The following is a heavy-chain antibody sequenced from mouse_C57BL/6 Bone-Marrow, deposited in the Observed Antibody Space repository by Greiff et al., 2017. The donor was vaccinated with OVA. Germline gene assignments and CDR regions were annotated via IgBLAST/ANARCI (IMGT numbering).Heavy chain of an antibody. CDR3: ARIQIYYDYDGYAMDY. J-gene: IGHJ4*01. V-gene: IGHV1-59*01. Sequence: VQLQQPGAELVRPGTSVKLSCKASGYTFTSYWMHWVKQRPGQGLEWIGVIDPSDSYTNYNQKFKGKATLTVDTSASTAYMQLSSLTSEDSAVYYCARIQIYYDYDGYAMDYWGQGTSVTVSS. CDR2: IDPSDSYT. D-gene: IGHD2-4*01. CDR1: GYTFTSYW.